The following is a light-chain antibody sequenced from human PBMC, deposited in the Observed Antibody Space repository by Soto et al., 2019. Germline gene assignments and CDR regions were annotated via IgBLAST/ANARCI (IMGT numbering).Light chain of an antibody. J-gene: IGKJ2*01. CDR3: LQATHWPHT. CDR1: RSLVHSDGNIY. V-gene: IGKV2-30*02. Sequence: DVVLTQSPLSLSVTLGQPASISCGSGRSLVHSDGNIYLIWFQQRPGQSPRRLIYQVSNRDSGVPDRFSGSGSVTDFTLKISRVEAEDVGVYYCLQATHWPHTFGQGTKVDIK. CDR2: QVS.